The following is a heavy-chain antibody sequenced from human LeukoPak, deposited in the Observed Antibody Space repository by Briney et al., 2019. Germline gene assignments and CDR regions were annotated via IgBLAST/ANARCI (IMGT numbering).Heavy chain of an antibody. Sequence: SETLSLTCAVYGGSFSGYYWSWIRRHPGKGLEWIGYIYYSGSTYYNPSLKSRVTISVDTSKNQFSLKLSSVTAADTAVYYCARGSSGYYQPRHFDYWGQGTLVTVSS. V-gene: IGHV4-31*11. CDR2: IYYSGST. CDR1: GGSFSGYY. D-gene: IGHD3-22*01. J-gene: IGHJ4*02. CDR3: ARGSSGYYQPRHFDY.